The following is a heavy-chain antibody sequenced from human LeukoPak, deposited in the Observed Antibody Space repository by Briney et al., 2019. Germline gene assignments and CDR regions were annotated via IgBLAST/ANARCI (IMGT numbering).Heavy chain of an antibody. J-gene: IGHJ4*02. CDR3: ARERHIAGATTTMGALDY. D-gene: IGHD1-26*01. CDR1: GFTFSSYA. CDR2: ISYDGSNK. V-gene: IGHV3-30*04. Sequence: GGSLRLSCAASGFTFSSYAMHWVRQAPGKGLEWVAVISYDGSNKYYADSVKGRFTISRDNSKNTLYLQMNSLRAEDTAVYYCARERHIAGATTTMGALDYWGQGTLVTVSS.